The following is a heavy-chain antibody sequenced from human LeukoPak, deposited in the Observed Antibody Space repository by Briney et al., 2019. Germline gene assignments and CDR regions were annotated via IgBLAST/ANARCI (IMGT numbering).Heavy chain of an antibody. CDR2: ISDSGTT. Sequence: SETLSLTCTVSGAPIRTYYWVWIRQAPGKGLEWIGCISDSGTTYYNPSLKSRVTISLGTSKNHFSLKLTSVTAADTAVYFCTKGYYEPFDYWGQGMMVTVSS. J-gene: IGHJ4*02. CDR1: GAPIRTYY. D-gene: IGHD3-22*01. CDR3: TKGYYEPFDY. V-gene: IGHV4-59*01.